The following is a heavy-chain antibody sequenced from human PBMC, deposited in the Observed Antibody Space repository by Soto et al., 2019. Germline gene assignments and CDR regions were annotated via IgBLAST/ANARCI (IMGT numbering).Heavy chain of an antibody. V-gene: IGHV1-69*19. Sequence: QVQLVQSGAEVKKPGSSVKVSCKASGGTFSSYAISWGRQAPGQGLEWMGGTIPIFGTANYAQKFQGRVTINADESISTAYMEMSSLRYEDTAVYYCARDLDPVTVTNVWQYNWFDPCGQGTLVTVSS. J-gene: IGHJ5*02. CDR2: TIPIFGTA. D-gene: IGHD4-17*01. CDR3: ARDLDPVTVTNVWQYNWFDP. CDR1: GGTFSSYA.